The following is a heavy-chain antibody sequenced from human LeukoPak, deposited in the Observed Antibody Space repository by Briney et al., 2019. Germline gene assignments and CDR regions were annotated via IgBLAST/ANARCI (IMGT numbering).Heavy chain of an antibody. CDR1: GFTFSNYG. Sequence: GGSLRLSCAASGFTFSNYGMHWVRQAPGKGLEWVAFIWYDGSNRYYADSVKGRFTISRDNSENTLFLQMSSLRTEDTAVYYCAKDPLGFCTRATCRYLDSWGQGTLVTDSS. D-gene: IGHD2-8*01. V-gene: IGHV3-30*02. CDR2: IWYDGSNR. CDR3: AKDPLGFCTRATCRYLDS. J-gene: IGHJ4*02.